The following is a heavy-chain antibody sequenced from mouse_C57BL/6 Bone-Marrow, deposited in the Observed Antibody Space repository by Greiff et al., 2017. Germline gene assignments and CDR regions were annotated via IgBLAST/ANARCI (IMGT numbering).Heavy chain of an antibody. CDR1: GYTFTSYG. D-gene: IGHD1-1*01. V-gene: IGHV1-81*01. CDR3: ATPYYYGSSYQFAY. Sequence: QVQLQESGAELARPGASVKLSCKASGYTFTSYGISWVKQRTGQGLEWIGEIYPRSGNTYYNEKFKGKATLTADKSSSTAYIELRSLTSEDSAVYFCATPYYYGSSYQFAYWGQGTLVTVSA. J-gene: IGHJ3*01. CDR2: IYPRSGNT.